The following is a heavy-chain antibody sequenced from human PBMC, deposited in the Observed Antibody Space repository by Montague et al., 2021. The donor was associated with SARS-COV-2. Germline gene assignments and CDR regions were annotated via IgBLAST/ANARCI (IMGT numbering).Heavy chain of an antibody. CDR3: ARGRQNINMVVVVVTGGEYYFDF. J-gene: IGHJ4*02. CDR1: DGSFSDYS. D-gene: IGHD3-22*01. Sequence: SETLSLTCAVYDGSFSDYSWTWIRQPPGKGLEWIGEINHRGSTNXNPSLKSRVTISVDTSKNQFSLKMNSMTAADTAVYYCARGRQNINMVVVVVTGGEYYFDFWGQGTPVAVPS. CDR2: INHRGST. V-gene: IGHV4-34*01.